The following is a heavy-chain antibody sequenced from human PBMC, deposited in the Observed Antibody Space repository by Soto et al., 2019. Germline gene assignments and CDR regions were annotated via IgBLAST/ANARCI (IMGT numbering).Heavy chain of an antibody. CDR2: INPSGGST. CDR3: ARGGLRYFDWSSNWFDP. Sequence: ASVKVSCKASGYTFTSYYMHWVRQAPGQGFEWMGIINPSGGSTSYAQKFQGRVTMTRDTSTSTVYMELSSLRSEDTAVYYCARGGLRYFDWSSNWFDPWGQGTLVTVSS. V-gene: IGHV1-46*01. D-gene: IGHD3-9*01. CDR1: GYTFTSYY. J-gene: IGHJ5*02.